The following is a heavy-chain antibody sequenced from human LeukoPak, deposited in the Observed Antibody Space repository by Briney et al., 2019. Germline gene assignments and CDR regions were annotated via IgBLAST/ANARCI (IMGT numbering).Heavy chain of an antibody. CDR2: ISSSGGNT. J-gene: IGHJ5*02. V-gene: IGHV3-23*01. D-gene: IGHD4-17*01. Sequence: PGGSLRLSCAASGFTFWNSAITWVRQAPGKGLEWVSHISSSGGNTYHADSVKGRFTISRDNSNNTLYLQMNSLRGEDTAVYYCAKVKYDYGDPVGWFDPWGRGTLVTVSS. CDR3: AKVKYDYGDPVGWFDP. CDR1: GFTFWNSA.